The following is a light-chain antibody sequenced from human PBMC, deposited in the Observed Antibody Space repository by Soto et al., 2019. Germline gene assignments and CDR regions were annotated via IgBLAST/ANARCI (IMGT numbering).Light chain of an antibody. CDR1: QSVLYSSKNKNY. Sequence: DIVMTQSPDSLAVSLGERATINCKSSQSVLYSSKNKNYLSWYQQKPGQPPKLLIYWASTRESGVPDRFSGSGSGTDFTLTISRLQAEDVAVYYCQQYYSSPWTFGQGTKVEIK. CDR2: WAS. J-gene: IGKJ1*01. CDR3: QQYYSSPWT. V-gene: IGKV4-1*01.